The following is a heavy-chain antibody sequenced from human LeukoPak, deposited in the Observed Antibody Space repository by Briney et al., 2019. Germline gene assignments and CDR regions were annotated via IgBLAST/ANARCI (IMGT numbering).Heavy chain of an antibody. V-gene: IGHV6-1*01. CDR3: ASEIVRGSVNYDF. CDR2: TYYRSKWYN. D-gene: IGHD3-16*01. CDR1: GDSVSRNSAA. J-gene: IGHJ4*02. Sequence: QTLSLTCAISGDSVSRNSAAWNWIRQSPSRGLEWLGRTYYRSKWYNDYAVSVKSRITINSDTSKNQFSLQLNSVTPEDTAVYYCASEIVRGSVNYDFWGQGTLVTVSS.